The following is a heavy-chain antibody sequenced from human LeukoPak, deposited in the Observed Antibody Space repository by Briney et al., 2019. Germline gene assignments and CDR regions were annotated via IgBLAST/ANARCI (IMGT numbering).Heavy chain of an antibody. D-gene: IGHD1-26*01. V-gene: IGHV3-21*01. Sequence: GGSLRLSCAASGFTFSSYSMNWVRQAPGKGLEWVSSISSSSSYIYYADSVKGRFTTSRDNAKNSLYLQMNSLRAEDTAVYYCARVEWELTLGTYYYYMDVWGKGTTVTVSS. J-gene: IGHJ6*03. CDR2: ISSSSSYI. CDR1: GFTFSSYS. CDR3: ARVEWELTLGTYYYYMDV.